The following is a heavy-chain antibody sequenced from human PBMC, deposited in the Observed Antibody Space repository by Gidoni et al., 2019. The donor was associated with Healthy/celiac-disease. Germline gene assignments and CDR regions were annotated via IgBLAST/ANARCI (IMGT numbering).Heavy chain of an antibody. Sequence: QVQLQESGPGLVKPSETLSLTCAVPGYSISSGYYWGWIRQPPGKGLEWIGSIYHSGSTYYNPSLKSRVTISVDTSKNQFSLKLSSVTAADTAVYYCARGGLSIAFDPWGQGTLVTVSS. CDR3: ARGGLSIAFDP. V-gene: IGHV4-38-2*01. CDR1: GYSISSGYY. D-gene: IGHD3-16*01. CDR2: IYHSGST. J-gene: IGHJ5*02.